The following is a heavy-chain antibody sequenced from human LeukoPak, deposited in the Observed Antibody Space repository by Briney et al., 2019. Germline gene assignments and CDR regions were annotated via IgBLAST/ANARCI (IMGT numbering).Heavy chain of an antibody. CDR3: ARWYSSGWYDY. CDR2: IYYSGYT. CDR1: GGSISSHY. Sequence: SETLSLTCTVSGGSISSHYWSWIRQPPGKGLEWIGCIYYSGYTNYKSSLKSRVTISVDTSKNQFSLKLSSVTAADTAVYYCARWYSSGWYDYWGQGTLVTVSS. V-gene: IGHV4-59*11. D-gene: IGHD6-13*01. J-gene: IGHJ4*02.